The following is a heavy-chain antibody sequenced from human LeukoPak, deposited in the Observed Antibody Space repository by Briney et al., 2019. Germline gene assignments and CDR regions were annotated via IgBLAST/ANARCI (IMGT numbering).Heavy chain of an antibody. CDR2: IYWNDDN. J-gene: IGHJ4*02. CDR3: AHGSGWLYDY. CDR1: GFSLSTRGVG. D-gene: IGHD6-19*01. Sequence: SGHTLVKPTQTLTLTCTFSGFSLSTRGVGVGWIRQPPGKALEWLALIYWNDDNRYSPSLKSRLTITKDTSKNQVVLTMTNMDPVDTARYYCAHGSGWLYDYWGQGTLVTVSS. V-gene: IGHV2-5*01.